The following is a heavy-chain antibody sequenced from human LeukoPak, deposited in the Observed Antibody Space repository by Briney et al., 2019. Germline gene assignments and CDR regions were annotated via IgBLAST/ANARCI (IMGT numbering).Heavy chain of an antibody. D-gene: IGHD5-12*01. J-gene: IGHJ5*02. V-gene: IGHV5-51*01. Sequence: GESLKISCKGSGYSFTSYWIGWLRQLPGKGLEGMGIIFPVDSDTRYSPSFQGQVTISADKSISTAYLQWSSLKASDTAMYYCARHSVPKYSGYEGGGLGYWFDPWGQGTLVTVSS. CDR2: IFPVDSDT. CDR3: ARHSVPKYSGYEGGGLGYWFDP. CDR1: GYSFTSYW.